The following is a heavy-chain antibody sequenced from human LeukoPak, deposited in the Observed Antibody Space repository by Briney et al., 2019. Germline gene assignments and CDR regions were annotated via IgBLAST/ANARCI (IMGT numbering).Heavy chain of an antibody. V-gene: IGHV1-2*02. CDR3: VRCSGGNCYGTNYFEY. Sequence: ASVKVSCKASGYTFTDYYMHWVRQAPGQGLEWMGWINPNGGGTNCTQKFQGRVTMTRDTSISTAYMELRSLRSDDTAIYYCVRCSGGNCYGTNYFEYWGRGTLVSVSS. CDR2: INPNGGGT. D-gene: IGHD2-15*01. J-gene: IGHJ4*02. CDR1: GYTFTDYY.